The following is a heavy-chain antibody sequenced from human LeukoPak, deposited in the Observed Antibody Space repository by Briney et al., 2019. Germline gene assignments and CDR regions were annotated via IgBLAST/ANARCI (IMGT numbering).Heavy chain of an antibody. Sequence: SETLSLTCTVSGGSISSHYWSWIRQPPGKGLEWIGYVYYSGSTNYNPSLKSRVTISVDTSKNQFSLKLSSVTAAVTAVYYCPRDGLGGVTSYGWFDLWGQGTLVTVSS. CDR3: PRDGLGGVTSYGWFDL. CDR1: GGSISSHY. J-gene: IGHJ5*02. CDR2: VYYSGST. D-gene: IGHD2-21*02. V-gene: IGHV4-59*11.